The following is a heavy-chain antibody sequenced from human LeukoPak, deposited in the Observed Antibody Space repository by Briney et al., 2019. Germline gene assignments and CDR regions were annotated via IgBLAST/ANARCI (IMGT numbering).Heavy chain of an antibody. V-gene: IGHV4-4*07. CDR1: GGSISSYY. CDR2: IYTSGST. CDR3: ARDRYCSGGSCYFTAGYFDY. D-gene: IGHD2-15*01. Sequence: ETLSLTCTVSGGSISSYYWSWIRQPAGKGLEWIGRIYTSGSTNYNPSLKSRVTMSVDTSKNQFSLKLSSVTAADTAVYYCARDRYCSGGSCYFTAGYFDYWGQGTLVTVSS. J-gene: IGHJ4*02.